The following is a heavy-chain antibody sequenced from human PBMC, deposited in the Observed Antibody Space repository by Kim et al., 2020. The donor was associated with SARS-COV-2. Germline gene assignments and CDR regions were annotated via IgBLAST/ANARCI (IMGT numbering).Heavy chain of an antibody. J-gene: IGHJ3*01. CDR2: ISYEGSKK. Sequence: GGSLRLSCAASGFTFNNFGMHWVRQAPGKGLEWVADISYEGSKKHYADSVNGRFTISRDSLKNTMSLQMSSLTAEDTAVYYCVKANGFLWFGKFHDDA. CDR1: GFTFNNFG. CDR3: VKANGFLWFGKFHDDA. V-gene: IGHV3-30*18. D-gene: IGHD3-10*01.